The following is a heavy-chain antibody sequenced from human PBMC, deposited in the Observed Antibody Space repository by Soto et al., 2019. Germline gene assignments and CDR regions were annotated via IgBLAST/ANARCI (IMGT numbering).Heavy chain of an antibody. Sequence: SVKVSCKASGGTFSSYAISWVRQAPGQGLEWMGGIIPIFGTANYAQKFQGSVTITADESTSTAYMELSSLRSEDTAVYYCARESDRGYSYGPPGYWGQGTLVTVSS. CDR3: ARESDRGYSYGPPGY. CDR1: GGTFSSYA. CDR2: IIPIFGTA. D-gene: IGHD5-18*01. J-gene: IGHJ4*02. V-gene: IGHV1-69*13.